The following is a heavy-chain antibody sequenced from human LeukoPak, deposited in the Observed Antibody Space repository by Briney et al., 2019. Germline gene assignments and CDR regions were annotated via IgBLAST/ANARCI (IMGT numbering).Heavy chain of an antibody. D-gene: IGHD3-22*01. Sequence: SETLSLTCTVSGGSISSSSYYWGWIRQPPGKGLEWIGSIYYSGSTYYNPSLKSRVTISVDTSKNQFSLKLSSVTAADTAVYYCARSSGYFDYWGQGTLVTVSS. J-gene: IGHJ4*02. CDR2: IYYSGST. CDR1: GGSISSSSYY. V-gene: IGHV4-39*07. CDR3: ARSSGYFDY.